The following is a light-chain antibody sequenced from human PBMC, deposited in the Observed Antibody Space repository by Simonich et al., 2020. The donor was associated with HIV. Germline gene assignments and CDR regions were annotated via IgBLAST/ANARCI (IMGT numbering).Light chain of an antibody. CDR2: WAS. J-gene: IGKJ4*01. CDR3: QQRSKWPLT. Sequence: DIVMTQSPDSLAVSLGERATINCKSSQRVLYSSNSKNYLAWYRPKPGQPPNLLIYWASTRESGVPDRFSGSGSETDFTLTINSLQAEDFAVYYCQQRSKWPLTFGGGTKVEIK. V-gene: IGKV4-1*01. CDR1: QRVLYSSNSKNY.